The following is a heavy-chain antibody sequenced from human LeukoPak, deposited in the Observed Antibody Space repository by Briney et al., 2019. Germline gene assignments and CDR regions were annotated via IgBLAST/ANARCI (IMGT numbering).Heavy chain of an antibody. CDR2: INAGNGNT. J-gene: IGHJ4*01. CDR1: GYTFTSYA. CDR3: ARDSEKIQGWARAEY. V-gene: IGHV1-3*03. Sequence: ASVKVSCKASGYTFTSYAMHWVRQAPGQRLEWMGWINAGNGNTKYSQEFQGRVTITRDTSASTAYMELSSLRAEDTAVYYCARDSEKIQGWARAEYWGHGTLVTVSS. D-gene: IGHD5-18*01.